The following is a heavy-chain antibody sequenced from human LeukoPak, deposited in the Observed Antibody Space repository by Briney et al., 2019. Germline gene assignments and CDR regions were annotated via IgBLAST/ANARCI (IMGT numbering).Heavy chain of an antibody. J-gene: IGHJ5*02. CDR1: GFTFSSYG. V-gene: IGHV3-33*01. CDR3: AREHLHYYYGSLRTWFDP. CDR2: TWYDGSNK. Sequence: SGGSLRLSCAASGFTFSSYGMHWVRQAPGKGLEWVAVTWYDGSNKYYADSVKGRFTISRDNSKNTLYLQMNSLRAEDTAVYYCAREHLHYYYGSLRTWFDPWGQGTLVTVSS. D-gene: IGHD3-10*01.